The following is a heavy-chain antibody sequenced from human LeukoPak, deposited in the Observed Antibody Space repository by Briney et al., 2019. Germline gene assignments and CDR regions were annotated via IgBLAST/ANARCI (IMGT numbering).Heavy chain of an antibody. J-gene: IGHJ6*04. CDR2: ISSRSGYI. CDR1: GFPFSSYS. V-gene: IGHV3-21*01. Sequence: LGGSLRPPWAAPGFPFSSYSMNWARPAPGKGLEWVSSISSRSGYIYYAAPVKGRFTISRDNAKNSLYLQMNSLRAEDTAVYYCARDREMVAATSYYYYYYGMDVWGEGTPVTVSS. CDR3: ARDREMVAATSYYYYYYGMDV. D-gene: IGHD2-15*01.